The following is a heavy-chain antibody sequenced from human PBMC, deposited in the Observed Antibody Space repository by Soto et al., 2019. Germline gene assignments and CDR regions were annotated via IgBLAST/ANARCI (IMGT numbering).Heavy chain of an antibody. D-gene: IGHD2-15*01. CDR3: AKESRGGNPRGHFDY. J-gene: IGHJ4*02. CDR1: GFTFTNYG. Sequence: QVQLVDSGGGVVQPGRSLRLSCAASGFTFTNYGMHWVRQAPGKGLEWVAFISYDGSNKYYADSVKGRFTISRDNSENTLYLQMNSLRAEDTAVYYCAKESRGGNPRGHFDYWGQGTLVTVSS. V-gene: IGHV3-30*18. CDR2: ISYDGSNK.